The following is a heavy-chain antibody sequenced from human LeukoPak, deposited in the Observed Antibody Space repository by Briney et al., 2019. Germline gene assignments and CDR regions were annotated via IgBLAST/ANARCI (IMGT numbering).Heavy chain of an antibody. CDR2: IIPIFGTA. V-gene: IGHV1-69*13. CDR3: ARDGDYIVVVPAPLDY. J-gene: IGHJ4*02. Sequence: SVKVSCKASGGTFSSYAISWVRQAPGQGLEWMGGIIPIFGTANYAQKFQGRVTITADESTSTAYMELSSLRSEDTAVYYCARDGDYIVVVPAPLDYWGQGTLVTVSS. D-gene: IGHD2-2*01. CDR1: GGTFSSYA.